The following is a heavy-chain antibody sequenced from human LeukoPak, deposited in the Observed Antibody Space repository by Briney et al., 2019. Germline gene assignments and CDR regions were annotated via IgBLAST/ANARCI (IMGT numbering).Heavy chain of an antibody. V-gene: IGHV4-59*12. CDR2: IYYSGST. CDR1: GGSISSYY. D-gene: IGHD5-18*01. Sequence: PSETLSLTCTVSGGSISSYYWSWIRQPPGKGLEWIGYIYYSGSTNYNPSLKSRVTMSVDTSKNQFSLKLSSVTAADTAVYYCARGLRGYSYRYYYYMDVWGKGTTVTVSS. J-gene: IGHJ6*03. CDR3: ARGLRGYSYRYYYYMDV.